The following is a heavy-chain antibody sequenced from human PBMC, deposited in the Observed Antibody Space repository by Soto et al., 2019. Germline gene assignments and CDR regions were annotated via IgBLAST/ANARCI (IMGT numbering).Heavy chain of an antibody. Sequence: GGSLRLSCAASGFTFSSYSMNWVRQAPGKGLEWVSYISSSSSTIYYEDSVKGRFTISRDNAKNSLYLQMNSLRDEDTAVYYCARVRIRRDYYDSSGYKSYYYYGMDVRGQGTTVTVSS. CDR1: GFTFSSYS. D-gene: IGHD3-22*01. V-gene: IGHV3-48*02. CDR3: ARVRIRRDYYDSSGYKSYYYYGMDV. CDR2: ISSSSSTI. J-gene: IGHJ6*02.